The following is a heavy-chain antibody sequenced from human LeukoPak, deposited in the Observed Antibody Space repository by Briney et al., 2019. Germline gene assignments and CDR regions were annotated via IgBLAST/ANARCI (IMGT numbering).Heavy chain of an antibody. V-gene: IGHV3-30*18. CDR1: GFTFSSYG. CDR3: AKDPGAYYYDSSGYYPSSMDY. Sequence: GGSLRLSCAASGFTFSSYGMHWVRQAPGKGLECVAVKSYDGNNKYYADSMKGRFTISRDNSKNTLYLQMSNLRAEETAMYYCAKDPGAYYYDSSGYYPSSMDYWGQGTLVTVSS. D-gene: IGHD3-22*01. J-gene: IGHJ4*02. CDR2: KSYDGNNK.